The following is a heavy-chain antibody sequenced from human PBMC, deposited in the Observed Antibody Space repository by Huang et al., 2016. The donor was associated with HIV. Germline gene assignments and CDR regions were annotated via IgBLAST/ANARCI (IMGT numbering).Heavy chain of an antibody. CDR1: GYTVSELS. CDR3: ATSTPDVGAGVLRSAFDI. D-gene: IGHD2-15*01. V-gene: IGHV1-24*01. CDR2: FEPEEGET. J-gene: IGHJ3*02. Sequence: QVQLVESGAELKKPGASVRVSCKVSGYTVSELSLHWVRQAPEKGLEWRGGFEPEEGETTYAQRLQGRVTMTEDTSTDTAYMELSSLRPEDTAVYYCATSTPDVGAGVLRSAFDIWGQGTMVTVSS.